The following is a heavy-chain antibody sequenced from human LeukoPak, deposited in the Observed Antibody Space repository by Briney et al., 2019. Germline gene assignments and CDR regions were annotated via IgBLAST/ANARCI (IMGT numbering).Heavy chain of an antibody. V-gene: IGHV1-18*04. J-gene: IGHJ4*02. CDR2: ISCYNGDT. D-gene: IGHD5-12*01. Sequence: GASVKVSCKASGYTFTHHGISWVRQGPGQGLEWMGWISCYNGDTMYAQNVQGRATMTTDTSTTTAYIELRSLSSDDTAMYYCARDPSNSAGYHAHFDSWGQGTLVTVSS. CDR1: GYTFTHHG. CDR3: ARDPSNSAGYHAHFDS.